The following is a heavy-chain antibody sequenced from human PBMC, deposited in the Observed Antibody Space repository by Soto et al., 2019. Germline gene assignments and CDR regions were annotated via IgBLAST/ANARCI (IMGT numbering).Heavy chain of an antibody. V-gene: IGHV3-21*04. D-gene: IGHD6-19*01. CDR2: ISSTTNYI. CDR3: VKEGSGWDSRGSFDF. CDR1: GFTFTRYS. Sequence: GGSLRLSCAASGFTFTRYSMNWVRQAPGKGLEWVSSISSTTNYIYYADSMKGRFTVSRDNAKNSVYLEMNSLSAEDTAIYYCVKEGSGWDSRGSFDFWGRGTMVTVSS. J-gene: IGHJ3*01.